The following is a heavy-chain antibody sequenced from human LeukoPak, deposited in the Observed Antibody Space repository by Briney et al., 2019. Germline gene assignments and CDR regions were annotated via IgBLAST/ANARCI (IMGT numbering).Heavy chain of an antibody. D-gene: IGHD3-22*01. CDR2: ISSSGSTI. J-gene: IGHJ4*02. Sequence: PGVSLRLSCAASGFTFSSYEMNWLRQAPGKGLEWVSYISSSGSTIYYADSVKGRFTISRDNAKNSLYLQMNSLRAEDTAVYYCARLHPDYYDSRSFDYWGQGTLVTVSS. V-gene: IGHV3-48*03. CDR3: ARLHPDYYDSRSFDY. CDR1: GFTFSSYE.